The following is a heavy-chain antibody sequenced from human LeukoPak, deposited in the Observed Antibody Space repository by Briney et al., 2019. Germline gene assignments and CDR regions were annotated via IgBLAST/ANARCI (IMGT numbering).Heavy chain of an antibody. CDR2: ARNKADSYTT. CDR3: VRSIGAFYYGMDV. CDR1: GFTFTDHY. J-gene: IGHJ6*02. V-gene: IGHV3-72*01. D-gene: IGHD3-16*01. Sequence: GGSLRLSCAASGFTFTDHYIDWVRQAPGKGLEWVGHARNKADSYTTTYAASVKGRFIISRDGSKNSVYLQMNSLKTEDTAVYYCVRSIGAFYYGMDVWGQGTTVTVSS.